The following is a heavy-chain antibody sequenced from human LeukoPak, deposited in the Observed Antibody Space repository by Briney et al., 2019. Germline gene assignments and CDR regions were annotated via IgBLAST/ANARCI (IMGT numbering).Heavy chain of an antibody. CDR2: IYYSGST. D-gene: IGHD2-2*01. CDR3: ARDSSTSFDY. CDR1: GGSISSSSYF. J-gene: IGHJ4*02. Sequence: SETLSLTCTVSGGSISSSSYFWGWIRHPPGKGLEWIGSIYYSGSTYYKSSLKSRVTISVDTSKNQFSLKLSSVTAADTAVYYCARDSSTSFDYWGQGILVTVSS. V-gene: IGHV4-39*02.